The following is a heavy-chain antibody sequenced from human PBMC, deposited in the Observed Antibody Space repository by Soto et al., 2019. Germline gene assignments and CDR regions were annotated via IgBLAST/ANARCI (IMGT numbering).Heavy chain of an antibody. CDR2: ISATGGNI. Sequence: VQLLESGGGLARPGGSLRLSCVASGFTFSDYAMTWVRQAPGKGLEWVATISATGGNIEYTDSLKGRFTISRDNSKNTLYLQLNGLTSDDTAVHYCAKAAGGLGYFDLWGRGTLVTVSS. CDR1: GFTFSDYA. J-gene: IGHJ2*01. CDR3: AKAAGGLGYFDL. V-gene: IGHV3-23*01. D-gene: IGHD3-16*01.